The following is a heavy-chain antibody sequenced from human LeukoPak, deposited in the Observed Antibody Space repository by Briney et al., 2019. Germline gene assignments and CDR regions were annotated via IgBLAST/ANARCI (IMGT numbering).Heavy chain of an antibody. CDR1: GYSFTSYW. CDR3: ARLAYSSSYYYYMDV. D-gene: IGHD6-6*01. J-gene: IGHJ6*03. CDR2: IYPGDSDT. Sequence: GASLQISSKGSGYSFTSYWIGWVRWMPGKPLEWMGIIYPGDSDTRYSPSFQGQVTISADKSISTAHLQWSSLKASDTAMYYCARLAYSSSYYYYMDVWGKGTTVTVSS. V-gene: IGHV5-51*01.